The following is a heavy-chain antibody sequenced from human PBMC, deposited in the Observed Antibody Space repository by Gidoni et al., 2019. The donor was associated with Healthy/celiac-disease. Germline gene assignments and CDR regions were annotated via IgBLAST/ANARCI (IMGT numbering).Heavy chain of an antibody. CDR2: ISYDGSNK. Sequence: QVQLVESGGGVVQPGRSLSLSCAASGFTFSSYGMHWVRQAPGKGLEWVAVISYDGSNKYYADSVKGRFTISRDNSKNTLYLQMNSLRAEDTAVYYCAKLTGTTFDYWGQGTLVTVSS. CDR3: AKLTGTTFDY. V-gene: IGHV3-30*18. J-gene: IGHJ4*02. D-gene: IGHD1-20*01. CDR1: GFTFSSYG.